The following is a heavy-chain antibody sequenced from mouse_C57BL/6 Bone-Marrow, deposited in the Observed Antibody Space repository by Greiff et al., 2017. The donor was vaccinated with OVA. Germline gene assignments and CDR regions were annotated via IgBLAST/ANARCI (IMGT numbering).Heavy chain of an antibody. Sequence: QVHVKQPGAELVKPGASVKVSCKASGYTFTSYWMHWVKQRPGQGLEWIGRIHPSDSDTNYNQKFKGKATLTVDKSSSTAYMQLISLTSEDSAVYYCARGVYYYGSSYPYFDYWGQGTTLTVSS. D-gene: IGHD1-1*01. CDR2: IHPSDSDT. CDR3: ARGVYYYGSSYPYFDY. V-gene: IGHV1-74*01. J-gene: IGHJ2*01. CDR1: GYTFTSYW.